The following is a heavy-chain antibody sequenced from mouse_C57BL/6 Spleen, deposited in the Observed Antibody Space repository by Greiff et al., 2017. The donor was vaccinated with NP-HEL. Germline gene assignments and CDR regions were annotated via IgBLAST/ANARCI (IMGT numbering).Heavy chain of an antibody. V-gene: IGHV5-17*01. D-gene: IGHD1-1*01. Sequence: DVKLQESGGGLVKPGGSLKLSCAASGFTFSDSGMHWVRQAPEKGLEWVAYISSGSSTIYYADTVKGRFTISRDNAKNTLFLQMTSLRSEDTAMYYCARTTVGYFDVWGTGTTVTVSS. J-gene: IGHJ1*03. CDR2: ISSGSSTI. CDR3: ARTTVGYFDV. CDR1: GFTFSDSG.